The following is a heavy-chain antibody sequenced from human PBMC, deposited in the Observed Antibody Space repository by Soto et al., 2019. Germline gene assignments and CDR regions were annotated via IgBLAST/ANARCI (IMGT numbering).Heavy chain of an antibody. J-gene: IGHJ4*02. CDR2: IYHSGGP. V-gene: IGHV4-30-4*08. Sequence: SETLSLTCTVSGVSISSGDYWSWIRQPPGKGLEWIGYIYHSGGPFYNPSLNSRATMSVDTSQNQFSLKLSSVTAADTAVYYCARENGGYYGSGSYFIWGFFDYSGQRTLGSVSS. D-gene: IGHD3-10*01. CDR1: GVSISSGDY. CDR3: ARENGGYYGSGSYFIWGFFDY.